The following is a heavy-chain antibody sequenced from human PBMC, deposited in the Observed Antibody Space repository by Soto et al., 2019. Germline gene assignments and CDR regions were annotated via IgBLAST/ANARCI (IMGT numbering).Heavy chain of an antibody. CDR3: ARRSVVVPAAVMFNFLAP. CDR2: IFHGGST. Sequence: KPSETLSLTCTVSGAPITWVDYSWSWIRQPPGKGLEWIGYIFHGGSTYYNPSLRSRVTISVDRARNQFSLKMSSVTAAATAVYYCARRSVVVPAAVMFNFLAPWGQGALVTVSS. J-gene: IGHJ5*02. V-gene: IGHV4-30-2*01. CDR1: GAPITWVDYS. D-gene: IGHD2-2*01.